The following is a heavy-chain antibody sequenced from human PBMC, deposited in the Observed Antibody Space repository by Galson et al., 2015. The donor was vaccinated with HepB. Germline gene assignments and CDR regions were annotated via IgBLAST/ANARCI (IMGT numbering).Heavy chain of an antibody. V-gene: IGHV3-30-3*01. Sequence: SLRLSCAASGFTFSSYAMHWVRQAPGKGLEWVAVISYDGSNKYYADSVEGRFTISRDNSKNTLYLQMNSLRAEDTAVYYCAREETYSSGWYYFDYWGQGTLVTVSS. CDR2: ISYDGSNK. J-gene: IGHJ4*02. CDR3: AREETYSSGWYYFDY. D-gene: IGHD6-19*01. CDR1: GFTFSSYA.